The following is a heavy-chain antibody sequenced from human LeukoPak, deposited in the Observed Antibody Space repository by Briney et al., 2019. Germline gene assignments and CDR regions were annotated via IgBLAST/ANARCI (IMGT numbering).Heavy chain of an antibody. D-gene: IGHD6-19*01. CDR2: IYHSGST. J-gene: IGHJ4*02. CDR3: ASRSINSSGWPRDY. V-gene: IGHV4-4*02. Sequence: KPSETLSLTCAVSGGSISSSNWWSWVRQPPGKGLEWIGEIYHSGSTNYNPSLKSRVTISVDKSKNQFSLKLSSVTAADTAVYYCASRSINSSGWPRDYWGQGTLVTVSS. CDR1: GGSISSSNW.